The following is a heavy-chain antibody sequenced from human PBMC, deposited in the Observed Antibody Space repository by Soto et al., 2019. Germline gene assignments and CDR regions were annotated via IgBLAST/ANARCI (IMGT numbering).Heavy chain of an antibody. Sequence: QVQLVQSGAEVKKPGSSVKVSCKASGGTFSSYTISWVRQAPGQGLEWMGRIIPILGIANYAQKFQGRVTITVDKSTSTAYMELSSLRSEDTAVYYCAKNVVPAAMSWFDPWGQGTLVTVSS. J-gene: IGHJ5*02. CDR2: IIPILGIA. D-gene: IGHD2-2*01. CDR1: GGTFSSYT. V-gene: IGHV1-69*02. CDR3: AKNVVPAAMSWFDP.